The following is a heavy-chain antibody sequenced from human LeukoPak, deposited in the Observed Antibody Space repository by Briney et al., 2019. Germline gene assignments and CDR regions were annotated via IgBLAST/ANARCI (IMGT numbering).Heavy chain of an antibody. V-gene: IGHV3-11*01. Sequence: PGGSLRLSCAASGFTFSSYWMSWIRQAPGKGLEWVSYISSSGSTIYYADSVKGRFTISRDNAKNSLYLQMNSLRAEDTAVYYCARSTWIQLWTDAFDIWGQGTMVTVSS. CDR1: GFTFSSYW. D-gene: IGHD5-18*01. CDR2: ISSSGSTI. J-gene: IGHJ3*02. CDR3: ARSTWIQLWTDAFDI.